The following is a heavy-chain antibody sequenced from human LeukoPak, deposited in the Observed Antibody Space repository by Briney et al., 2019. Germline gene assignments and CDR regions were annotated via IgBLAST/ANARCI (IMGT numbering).Heavy chain of an antibody. V-gene: IGHV3-48*02. CDR3: ARDPSGSGYRHFDY. D-gene: IGHD1-26*01. J-gene: IGHJ4*02. Sequence: PGGSLTLSCAASGFTFSSYSMNWVRQAPGKGLEWVSYISPSSTTIFYANSVKGRFTISRDNAKNTLYLQMNSLRDEDTAVYYCARDPSGSGYRHFDYWGQGTLVTVSA. CDR1: GFTFSSYS. CDR2: ISPSSTTI.